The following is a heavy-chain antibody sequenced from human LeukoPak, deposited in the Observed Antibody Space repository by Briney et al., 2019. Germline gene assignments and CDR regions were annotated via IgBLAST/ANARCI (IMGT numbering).Heavy chain of an antibody. CDR3: ARADAPGTVDS. CDR2: INEGGTGK. J-gene: IGHJ4*02. V-gene: IGHV3-7*01. CDR1: EFTFGYYW. Sequence: AGGSLRLSCAASEFTFGYYWMSWVRQAPGKGLEWVANINEGGTGKFYVDSVEGRFTISRDNAKKLLYLQMNNLRVEDTAVYYCARADAPGTVDSWGQGTLVTVSS.